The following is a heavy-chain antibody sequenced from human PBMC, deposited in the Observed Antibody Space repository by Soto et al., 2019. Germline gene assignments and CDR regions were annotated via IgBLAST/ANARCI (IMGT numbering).Heavy chain of an antibody. J-gene: IGHJ6*02. D-gene: IGHD2-15*01. Sequence: ASVKVSCKASGYTFTSYDINWVRQATGQGLEWMGWMNPNSGNTGYAQKFQGRVTMTRNTSISTAYMELSSLRSEDTAVYYCAIIGGYCSGGSCYSEYYGMDVWGQGTTVTVSS. V-gene: IGHV1-8*01. CDR3: AIIGGYCSGGSCYSEYYGMDV. CDR2: MNPNSGNT. CDR1: GYTFTSYD.